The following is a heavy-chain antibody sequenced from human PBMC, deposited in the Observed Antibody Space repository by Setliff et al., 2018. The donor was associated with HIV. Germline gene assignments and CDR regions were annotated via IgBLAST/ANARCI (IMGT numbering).Heavy chain of an antibody. J-gene: IGHJ5*02. CDR3: ARDTPYSSSWFHWFDP. CDR2: INEDGSQK. CDR1: GFTSSTYW. V-gene: IGHV3-7*05. D-gene: IGHD6-13*01. Sequence: GGSLRLSCAASGFTSSTYWMSWVRQAPGKGLEWVANINEDGSQKYYADSVKGRFTISRDNSKNTLYLQMNSLRAEDTALYYCARDTPYSSSWFHWFDPWGQGTLVTVSS.